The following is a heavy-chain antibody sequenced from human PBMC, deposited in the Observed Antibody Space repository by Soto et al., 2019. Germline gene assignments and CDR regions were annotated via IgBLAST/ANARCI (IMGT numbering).Heavy chain of an antibody. J-gene: IGHJ4*02. V-gene: IGHV4-39*01. CDR1: GGSISSSNYY. CDR3: ARFVVPATRHPDFDY. CDR2: IYYSGTP. D-gene: IGHD2-15*01. Sequence: PSETLSLTCTVYGGSISSSNYYWGWIRQPPGKGLDWIGNIYYSGTPYYNPSLKSRVTISIDTSKNQFSLRLNSVTAADTGVYYCARFVVPATRHPDFDYWGQGTLVTVSS.